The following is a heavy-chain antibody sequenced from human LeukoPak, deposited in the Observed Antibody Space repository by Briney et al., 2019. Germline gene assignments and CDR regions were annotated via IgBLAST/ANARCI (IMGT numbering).Heavy chain of an antibody. J-gene: IGHJ3*02. V-gene: IGHV3-21*01. Sequence: PGGSLRLSCAASGFTFSSYSMNWVRQAPGKGLEWVSSISSSSSYIYYADSVKGRFTISRDNAKNSLYLQMNSLRAEDTAVYYCARGLLFRDDAFDIWGQGTMVTVSS. CDR2: ISSSSSYI. D-gene: IGHD2-21*01. CDR1: GFTFSSYS. CDR3: ARGLLFRDDAFDI.